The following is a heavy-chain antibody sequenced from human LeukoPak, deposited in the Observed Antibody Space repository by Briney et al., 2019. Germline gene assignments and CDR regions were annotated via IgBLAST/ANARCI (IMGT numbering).Heavy chain of an antibody. CDR3: ARDGVAPGLYFDY. J-gene: IGHJ4*02. CDR1: GFTVSSNY. CDR2: IKQDGNEK. Sequence: PGGSLRLSCAASGFTVSSNYMSWVRQAPGKGLEWVASIKQDGNEKYYVDSVKGRFTISRDNTKYSLYLQMRSLRAEDTAVYYCARDGVAPGLYFDYWGQGNLVTVSS. D-gene: IGHD2-8*01. V-gene: IGHV3-7*01.